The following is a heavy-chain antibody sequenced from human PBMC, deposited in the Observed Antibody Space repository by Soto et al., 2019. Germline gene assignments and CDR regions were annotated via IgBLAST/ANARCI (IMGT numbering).Heavy chain of an antibody. CDR1: GGSFSGYY. CDR3: ARGKRCRSTSCYPYNYYYYYGMDV. CDR2: INHSGST. V-gene: IGHV4-34*01. Sequence: QVQLQQWGAGLLKPSETLSLTCAVYGGSFSGYYWSWIRRPPGKGLEWIGEINHSGSTNYNPSLKSRVTISVDTSKNQFSLKLSSVTAADTAVYYCARGKRCRSTSCYPYNYYYYYGMDVWGQGTTVTVSS. D-gene: IGHD2-2*01. J-gene: IGHJ6*02.